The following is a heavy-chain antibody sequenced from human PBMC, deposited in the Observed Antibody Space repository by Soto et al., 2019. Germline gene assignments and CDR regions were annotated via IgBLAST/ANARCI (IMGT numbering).Heavy chain of an antibody. Sequence: VQLQESGPGLVKPSQTLSLICSVSGDSITSAGFYWSWVRQPPGKGLEWIAYIHFSGDSYYKPSIKSRYSLSRDTSKNQSSLNMTSVTAADTAVYYCARWKYYDSGGHYVRAFDIWGQGTMVTVSS. CDR1: GDSITSAGFY. J-gene: IGHJ3*02. D-gene: IGHD3-10*01. CDR2: IHFSGDS. CDR3: ARWKYYDSGGHYVRAFDI. V-gene: IGHV4-30-4*01.